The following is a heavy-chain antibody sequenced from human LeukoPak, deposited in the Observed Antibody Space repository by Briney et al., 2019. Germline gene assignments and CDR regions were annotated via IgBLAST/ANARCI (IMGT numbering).Heavy chain of an antibody. J-gene: IGHJ4*02. CDR3: ARHAVEMATMDYFDY. Sequence: SETLSLTCTVSGGSISSYYWSWIRQPAGKGLEWIGRIYTSGSTNYNPSLKSRVTISVDTSKNQFSLKLSSVTAADTAVYYCARHAVEMATMDYFDYWGQGTLVTVSS. CDR1: GGSISSYY. CDR2: IYTSGST. V-gene: IGHV4-4*07. D-gene: IGHD5-24*01.